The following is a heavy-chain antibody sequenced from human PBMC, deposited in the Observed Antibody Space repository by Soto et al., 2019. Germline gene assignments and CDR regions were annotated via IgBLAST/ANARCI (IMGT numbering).Heavy chain of an antibody. J-gene: IGHJ6*02. CDR3: ARGDYYGSGSFVLGDYYYGMDV. D-gene: IGHD3-10*01. CDR2: IYHSGGT. Sequence: KPSETLSLTCAVSGGSISSSNWWSWVRQPPGKGLEWIGEIYHSGGTNYNPSLKSRVTISVDKSKNQFSLKLSSVTAADTAVYYCARGDYYGSGSFVLGDYYYGMDVWGQGTTVTVSS. V-gene: IGHV4-4*02. CDR1: GGSISSSNW.